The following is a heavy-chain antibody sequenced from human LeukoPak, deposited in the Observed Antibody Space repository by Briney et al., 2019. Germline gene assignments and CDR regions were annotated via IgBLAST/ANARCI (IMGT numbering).Heavy chain of an antibody. D-gene: IGHD3-9*01. Sequence: GGSLRLSCAASGFTFRSHWMHWVRQAPGKGLEWVSYISSSGSTIYYADSVKGRFTISRDNAKNSLYLQMNSLRAEDTAVYYCARDRKLRYFDWLKYYYYGMDVWGQGTTVTVSS. J-gene: IGHJ6*02. CDR2: ISSSGSTI. CDR1: GFTFRSHW. V-gene: IGHV3-48*03. CDR3: ARDRKLRYFDWLKYYYYGMDV.